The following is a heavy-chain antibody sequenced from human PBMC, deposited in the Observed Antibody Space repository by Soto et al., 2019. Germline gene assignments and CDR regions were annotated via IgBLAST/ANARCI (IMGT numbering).Heavy chain of an antibody. Sequence: ASVKVSCKASGGTFSSYAISWVRQAPGQGLEWMGGIIPIFGTANYAQKFQGRVTITADESTSTAYMELSSLRSEDTAVYYCARAAPYYYDSSGYYPLGYWGQGTLVTVSS. CDR1: GGTFSSYA. J-gene: IGHJ4*02. V-gene: IGHV1-69*13. D-gene: IGHD3-22*01. CDR2: IIPIFGTA. CDR3: ARAAPYYYDSSGYYPLGY.